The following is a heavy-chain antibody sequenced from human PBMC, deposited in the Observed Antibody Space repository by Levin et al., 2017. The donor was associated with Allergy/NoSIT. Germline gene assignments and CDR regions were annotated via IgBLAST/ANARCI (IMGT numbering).Heavy chain of an antibody. CDR1: GFTFGDYA. Sequence: GGSLRLSCTGSGFTFGDYAMSWVRQAPGKGLEWVGFIRNKAHGGTTEYAASVKGRLTISRDDSKSIAYLQMNSLKTEDTAVYFYARGGPPNYDYNWGSYRDGYSDYWGQGTLVTVSS. CDR3: ARGGPPNYDYNWGSYRDGYSDY. J-gene: IGHJ4*02. D-gene: IGHD3-16*02. V-gene: IGHV3-49*04. CDR2: IRNKAHGGTT.